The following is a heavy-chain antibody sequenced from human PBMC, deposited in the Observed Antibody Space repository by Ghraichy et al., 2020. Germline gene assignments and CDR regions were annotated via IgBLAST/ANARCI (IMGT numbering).Heavy chain of an antibody. CDR1: GYTFTSYD. J-gene: IGHJ5*02. Sequence: ASVKVSCKASGYTFTSYDINWVRQATGQGLEWMGWMNPNSGNTGYAQKFQGRVTMTRNTSISTAYMELSSLRSEDTAVYYCARGVAAAGRDWFDPWGQGTLVTVSS. V-gene: IGHV1-8*01. CDR3: ARGVAAAGRDWFDP. D-gene: IGHD6-13*01. CDR2: MNPNSGNT.